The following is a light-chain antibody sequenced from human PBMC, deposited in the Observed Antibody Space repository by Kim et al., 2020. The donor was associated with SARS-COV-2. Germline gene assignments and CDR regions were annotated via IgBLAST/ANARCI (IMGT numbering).Light chain of an antibody. CDR2: EAS. J-gene: IGKJ1*01. Sequence: SAPGGDRGTITGRASESISSSLAWYQQKPGKAPKCLIYEASSLQSGVPSRFSGSGSGTEFTLTIRSLQPDEFATYYCQQYNSYCTFGQGTKVEIK. CDR3: QQYNSYCT. CDR1: ESISSS. V-gene: IGKV1-5*03.